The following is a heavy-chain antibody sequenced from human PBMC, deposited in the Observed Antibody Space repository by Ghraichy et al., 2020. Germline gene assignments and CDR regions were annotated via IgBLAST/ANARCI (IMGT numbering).Heavy chain of an antibody. CDR1: GGPISSYY. Sequence: SETLSLTCTVSGGPISSYYWSWIRQPPGKGLEWIGYIYYSGSTNYNPSLKSRVTISVDTSKNQFSLKLSSVTAADTAVYYCARDTITMVRGVIITDYGMDVWGLGTTVTVSS. D-gene: IGHD3-10*01. J-gene: IGHJ6*02. CDR3: ARDTITMVRGVIITDYGMDV. CDR2: IYYSGST. V-gene: IGHV4-59*01.